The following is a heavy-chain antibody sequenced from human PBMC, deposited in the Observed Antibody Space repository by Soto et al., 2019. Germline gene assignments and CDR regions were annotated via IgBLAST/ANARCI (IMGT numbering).Heavy chain of an antibody. CDR1: GFTCNIYG. J-gene: IGHJ4*02. D-gene: IGHD3-22*01. CDR2: ISYDGSNQ. Sequence: GRSLRLSCAAYGFTCNIYGMHWVRQAPDKGLEWVALISYDGSNQYYADSVKGRFTISRDNSKNTLYLQMNSLRAEDTAVYYCAKDPFKIYYDSSGESDDWGQRNLGTVFS. V-gene: IGHV3-30*18. CDR3: AKDPFKIYYDSSGESDD.